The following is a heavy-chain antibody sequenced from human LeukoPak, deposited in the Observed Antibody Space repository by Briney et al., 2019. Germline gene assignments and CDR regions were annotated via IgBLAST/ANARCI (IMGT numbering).Heavy chain of an antibody. CDR3: ARNPPGGDYLYFDY. CDR1: GYTFTSYY. Sequence: ASVKVSCKASGYTFTSYYMHWVRQAPGQGLEWMGIINPSGGSTSYAQKCQVRVTMTRDTSTRTVYMELSSLRSEDTAVYYCARNPPGGDYLYFDYWGQGTLVTVSS. V-gene: IGHV1-46*01. CDR2: INPSGGST. D-gene: IGHD4-17*01. J-gene: IGHJ4*02.